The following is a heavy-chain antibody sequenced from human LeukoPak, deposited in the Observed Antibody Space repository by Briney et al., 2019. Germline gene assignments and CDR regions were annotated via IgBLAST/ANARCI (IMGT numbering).Heavy chain of an antibody. V-gene: IGHV3-30*03. CDR1: GFTFSFYA. J-gene: IGHJ4*02. D-gene: IGHD2-15*01. Sequence: GGSLRLSCAASGFTFSFYAMHWVRQAPGKGLEWVALISYDGSNKYSADSVKGRFTISRDDSKNTLYLQMNSLRTEDTAVYYCARGPETHCSGGTCYFDYWDQGTLVTVSS. CDR2: ISYDGSNK. CDR3: ARGPETHCSGGTCYFDY.